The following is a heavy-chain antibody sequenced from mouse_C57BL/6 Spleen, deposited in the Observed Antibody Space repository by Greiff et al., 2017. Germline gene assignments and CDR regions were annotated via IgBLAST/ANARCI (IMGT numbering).Heavy chain of an antibody. V-gene: IGHV2-6-1*01. CDR2: IWSDGST. CDR3: ARHYYGSSLYFDY. J-gene: IGHJ2*01. CDR1: GFSLTSYG. Sequence: VQGVESGPGLVAPSQSLSITCTVSGFSLTSYGVHWVRQPPGKGLEWLVVIWSDGSTTYNSALKSRLSISKDNSKSQVFLKMNSLQTDDTAMYYCARHYYGSSLYFDYWGQGTTLTVSS. D-gene: IGHD1-1*01.